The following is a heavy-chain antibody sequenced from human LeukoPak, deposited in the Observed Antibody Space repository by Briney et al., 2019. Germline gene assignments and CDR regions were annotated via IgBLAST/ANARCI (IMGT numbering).Heavy chain of an antibody. CDR2: ISRTSESI. CDR3: ARGGSYLSAFDI. V-gene: IGHV3-21*04. CDR1: GFTFNTYS. J-gene: IGHJ3*02. Sequence: GGSLRLSCAASGFTFNTYSMSWVRQAPGKGLEWVSIISRTSESIFYADSVKGRFTISRDNSKNTLYLQMNSLRAEDTAVYYCARGGSYLSAFDIWGQGTMVTVSS. D-gene: IGHD1-26*01.